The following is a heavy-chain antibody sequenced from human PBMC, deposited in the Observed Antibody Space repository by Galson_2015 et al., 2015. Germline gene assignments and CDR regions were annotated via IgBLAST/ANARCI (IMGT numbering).Heavy chain of an antibody. J-gene: IGHJ6*02. CDR2: ISGSGGST. D-gene: IGHD3-10*01. Sequence: SLRLSCAASGFTFSSYAMSWVRQAPGKGLEWVSAISGSGGSTYYADSVKGRFTISRDNSKNTLYLQMNSLRAEDTAVYYCAKDRGGIDREYYYGSGSYYDYYFGMDVWGQGTTVTVSS. CDR3: AKDRGGIDREYYYGSGSYYDYYFGMDV. CDR1: GFTFSSYA. V-gene: IGHV3-23*01.